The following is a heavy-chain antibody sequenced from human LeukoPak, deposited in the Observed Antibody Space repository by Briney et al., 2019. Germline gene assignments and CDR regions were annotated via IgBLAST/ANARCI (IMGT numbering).Heavy chain of an antibody. V-gene: IGHV3-7*01. Sequence: GGSLRLSCAGSGFTFSNSWVGWVRQAPGKGLEWVANVQHIGGETYYVDSVKGRFTISRDNAKNSVYLQMNSLGADDTAVYYCATYSILNAREFRYWGQGTLVTVTS. CDR2: VQHIGGET. J-gene: IGHJ1*01. CDR3: ATYSILNAREFRY. CDR1: GFTFSNSW. D-gene: IGHD4-11*01.